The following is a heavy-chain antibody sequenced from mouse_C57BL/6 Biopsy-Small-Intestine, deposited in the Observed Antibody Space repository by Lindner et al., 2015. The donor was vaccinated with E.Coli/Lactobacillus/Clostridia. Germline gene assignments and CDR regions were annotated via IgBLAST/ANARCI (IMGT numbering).Heavy chain of an antibody. V-gene: IGHV1-34*01. J-gene: IGHJ3*01. CDR1: GFTFADFY. CDR2: IHPKNGDD. CDR3: ARGGVRRAWFPY. D-gene: IGHD6-1*01. Sequence: VQLQESGPELVKPGASVKMSCKASGFTFADFYIHWVKQSHEKSLEWIGYIHPKNGDDGFSQNFKGRATLTVDKSSSTAYMELRSLTSEDSAVYYCARGGVRRAWFPYWGQGTLVTVSA.